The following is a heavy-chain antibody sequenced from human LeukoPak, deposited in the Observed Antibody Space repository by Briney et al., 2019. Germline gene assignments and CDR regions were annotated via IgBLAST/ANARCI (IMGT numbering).Heavy chain of an antibody. CDR2: ISYDGSNK. CDR1: GFTFSSYA. J-gene: IGHJ5*02. Sequence: PGGSLRLSCAASGFTFSSYAMHWVRQAPGKGLEWVAVISYDGSNKYYADSVKGRFTISRDNSKNTLYLQMNSLRAEDTAVYYCARLDYYYDSSGYTQGFDPWGQGTLVTVSS. CDR3: ARLDYYYDSSGYTQGFDP. V-gene: IGHV3-30-3*01. D-gene: IGHD3-22*01.